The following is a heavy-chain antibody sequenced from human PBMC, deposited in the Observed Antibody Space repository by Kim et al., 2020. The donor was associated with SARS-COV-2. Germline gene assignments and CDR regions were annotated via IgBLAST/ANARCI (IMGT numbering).Heavy chain of an antibody. D-gene: IGHD3-22*01. J-gene: IGHJ4*02. CDR3: AHDSSGSYHGCYFDY. Sequence: SPSLKGRLTITKDTSKNQVVLTMTNVDPVDTATYYCAHDSSGSYHGCYFDYWGQGTLVTVSS. V-gene: IGHV2-5*01.